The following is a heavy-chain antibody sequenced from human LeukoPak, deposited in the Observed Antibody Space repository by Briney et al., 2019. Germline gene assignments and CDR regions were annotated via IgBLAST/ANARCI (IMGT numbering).Heavy chain of an antibody. J-gene: IGHJ5*02. D-gene: IGHD1-1*01. Sequence: GGSLRLSCAASGFTFSSYAVSWVRQAPGKGLEWVSAISGSGGSTYYADSVKGRFTISRDNSKNTLYLQMNSLRAEDTAVYYCAKDPTTGTTPNWFDPWGQGTLVTVSS. CDR2: ISGSGGST. CDR3: AKDPTTGTTPNWFDP. V-gene: IGHV3-23*01. CDR1: GFTFSSYA.